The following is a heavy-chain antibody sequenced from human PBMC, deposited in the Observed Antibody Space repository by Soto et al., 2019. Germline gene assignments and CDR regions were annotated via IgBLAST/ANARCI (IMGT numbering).Heavy chain of an antibody. J-gene: IGHJ4*02. CDR3: AKRELDDN. D-gene: IGHD1-7*01. CDR1: GFTFRSFH. CDR2: ISDSGART. Sequence: GGSLRLSCVASGFTFRSFHMSWVRQAPGRGLEWVSGISDSGARTDYADSVKGRFTISRDNSKNTLYLQMNALRSEDTAVYFCAKRELDDNWGRGTLVTVSS. V-gene: IGHV3-23*01.